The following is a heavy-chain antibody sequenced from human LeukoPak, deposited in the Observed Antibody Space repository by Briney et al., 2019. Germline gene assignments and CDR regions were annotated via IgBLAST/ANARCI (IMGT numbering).Heavy chain of an antibody. J-gene: IGHJ4*02. D-gene: IGHD2-2*01. V-gene: IGHV3-23*01. CDR3: AKEGCSSTSCYHYFDY. Sequence: GGSLRLSCAASGFTLSSYAMSWVRQAPGKGLEWVSAISGSGGSTYYADSVKGRFSISRDNSKNTLYLQMNSLRAEDTAVYYCAKEGCSSTSCYHYFDYRGQGTLVTVSS. CDR2: ISGSGGST. CDR1: GFTLSSYA.